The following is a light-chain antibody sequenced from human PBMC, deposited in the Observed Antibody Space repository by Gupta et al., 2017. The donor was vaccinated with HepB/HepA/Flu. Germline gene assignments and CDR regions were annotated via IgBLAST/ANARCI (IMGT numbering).Light chain of an antibody. V-gene: IGKV4-1*01. Sequence: DIVMTQSPDSLAVSLCERAPINCKFSQSVLYSSNSKNYLAWYQQKPGQPPKVLLYWASTRESGVDERCSGSGSGEDFSLTSTRLKDEDGAGDYWQQYLETPRTFGQGTKVEIK. CDR2: WAS. CDR1: QSVLYSSNSKNY. J-gene: IGKJ1*01. CDR3: QQYLETPRT.